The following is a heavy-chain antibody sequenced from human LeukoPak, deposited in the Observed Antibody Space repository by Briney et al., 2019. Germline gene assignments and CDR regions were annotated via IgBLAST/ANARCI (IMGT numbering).Heavy chain of an antibody. D-gene: IGHD2-21*02. CDR2: ITSSGDGT. CDR1: GLTFSSHA. Sequence: NPGGCLRLSCAASGLTFSSHAMSWVRQAPGRGLEWVSGITSSGDGTYYADSVKGRFIISRDNSKNTVYLQMNSLRVEDTALYYCAKDTVTAITSPEYFQHWGQGTLVTVSS. V-gene: IGHV3-23*01. J-gene: IGHJ1*01. CDR3: AKDTVTAITSPEYFQH.